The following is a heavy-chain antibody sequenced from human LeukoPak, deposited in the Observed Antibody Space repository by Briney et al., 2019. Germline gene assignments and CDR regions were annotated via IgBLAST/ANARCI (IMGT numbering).Heavy chain of an antibody. CDR1: EYSFSTHW. D-gene: IGHD1-1*01. V-gene: IGHV5-51*01. CDR2: INPGDSDT. Sequence: GESLKISCKGSEYSFSTHWIGWVRQMPGKGLEWMGIINPGDSDTKYSPSFQGQVTISADKSISTAYLQWSSLKASDTAIYFCAKYQTRAADYYSYGMDVWGQGTTVTVSS. CDR3: AKYQTRAADYYSYGMDV. J-gene: IGHJ6*02.